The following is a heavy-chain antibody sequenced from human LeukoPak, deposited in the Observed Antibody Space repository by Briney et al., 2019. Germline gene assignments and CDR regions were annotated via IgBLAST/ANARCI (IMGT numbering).Heavy chain of an antibody. CDR2: INPSGGST. CDR3: ARVGGLRITMVRGLDYFDY. Sequence: ASVXVSCKASGYTFTSYYVHWVRXAPGQGLEWMXIINPSGGSTSYAQKFQGRVTMTRDTSTSTVYMELSSLRSEDTAVYYCARVGGLRITMVRGLDYFDYWGQGTLVTVSS. V-gene: IGHV1-46*01. D-gene: IGHD3-10*01. J-gene: IGHJ4*02. CDR1: GYTFTSYY.